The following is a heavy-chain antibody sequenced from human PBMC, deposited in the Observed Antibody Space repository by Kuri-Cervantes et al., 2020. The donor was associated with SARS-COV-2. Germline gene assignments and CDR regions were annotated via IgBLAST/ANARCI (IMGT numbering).Heavy chain of an antibody. V-gene: IGHV3-21*01. CDR3: TTGKQWLVRGSGLC. CDR2: ISSSSSYI. D-gene: IGHD6-19*01. J-gene: IGHJ4*02. CDR1: GFTFSSYS. Sequence: GGSLRLSCAASGFTFSSYSMNWVRQAPGKGLEWVSSISSSSSYIYYADSVKGRFTISRDNAKNSLYLQMNSLRAEDTAVYYCTTGKQWLVRGSGLCWGQGTLVTVSS.